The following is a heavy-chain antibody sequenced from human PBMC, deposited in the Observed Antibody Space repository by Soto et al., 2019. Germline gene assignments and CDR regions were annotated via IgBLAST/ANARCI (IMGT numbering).Heavy chain of an antibody. Sequence: QVQLQESGPGLVKPSETLSLTCTVSGGSVSSGSYYWSWLRQPPGKGLEWIGYMFYGGSSNYNPSLKSRVAISVDTSKNVFPLKLSSVTAADTAVYHCAREDYDNSDYYNYWGQGTLVTVSS. D-gene: IGHD3-22*01. CDR1: GGSVSSGSYY. CDR2: MFYGGSS. CDR3: AREDYDNSDYYNY. V-gene: IGHV4-61*01. J-gene: IGHJ4*02.